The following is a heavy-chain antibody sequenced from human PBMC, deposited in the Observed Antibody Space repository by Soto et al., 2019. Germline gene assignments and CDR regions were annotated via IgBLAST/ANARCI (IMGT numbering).Heavy chain of an antibody. V-gene: IGHV1-8*01. CDR2: MNPNSGNT. D-gene: IGHD3-22*01. CDR3: ARDGHYYDSSGYSEVWGNWFDP. Sequence: QVQLVQSGAEVKKPGASVKVSCKASGYTFTSYDINWVRQATGQGLEWMGWMNPNSGNTGYAQKLQGRVTMTRNTSISTAYMELSSLRSEDTAVYYCARDGHYYDSSGYSEVWGNWFDPWGQGTLVTVSS. CDR1: GYTFTSYD. J-gene: IGHJ5*02.